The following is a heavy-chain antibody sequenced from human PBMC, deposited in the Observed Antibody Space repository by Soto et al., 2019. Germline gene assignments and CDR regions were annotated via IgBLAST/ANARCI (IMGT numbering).Heavy chain of an antibody. CDR1: GFTYTAYA. CDR3: ARQDYSTTWYLNY. D-gene: IGHD6-13*01. V-gene: IGHV3-23*01. CDR2: ISGRAGAT. Sequence: GGSLRLSGAASGFTYTAYAMTWARHAPGKGLEGVSVISGRAGATYYADSVKGRFTISRDNSKNTLYLQMNSLRAEDTAVYYCARQDYSTTWYLNYWGQGTLVTVSS. J-gene: IGHJ4*02.